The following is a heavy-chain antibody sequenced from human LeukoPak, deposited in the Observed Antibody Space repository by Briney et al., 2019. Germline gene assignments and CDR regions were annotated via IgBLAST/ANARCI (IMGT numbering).Heavy chain of an antibody. CDR3: ARDRPSHYDFWSGYPHYYYYGMDV. J-gene: IGHJ6*02. Sequence: ASVKVSCKASGYTFTSYGISWVRQAPGQGLEWMGWINAYNGNTNYAQKLQGRVTMTTDTSTSTAYMELRSLRSDDTAVYYCARDRPSHYDFWSGYPHYYYYGMDVWGQGTTVTVSS. CDR1: GYTFTSYG. CDR2: INAYNGNT. V-gene: IGHV1-18*01. D-gene: IGHD3-3*01.